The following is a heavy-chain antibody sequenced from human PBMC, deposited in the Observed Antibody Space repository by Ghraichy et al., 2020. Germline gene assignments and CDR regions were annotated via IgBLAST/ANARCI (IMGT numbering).Heavy chain of an antibody. CDR1: GFTFSRHW. Sequence: GGSLRLSCTASGFTFSRHWMSWVRQAPGKGLEWVASIKADGSERHYVESVKGRFTISRDNAKNSVSLEMNTLRAEDRGVYYCARDPYGDYKYGGTYYWGQGTLVTVSS. J-gene: IGHJ4*02. D-gene: IGHD4-17*01. CDR3: ARDPYGDYKYGGTYY. V-gene: IGHV3-7*01. CDR2: IKADGSER.